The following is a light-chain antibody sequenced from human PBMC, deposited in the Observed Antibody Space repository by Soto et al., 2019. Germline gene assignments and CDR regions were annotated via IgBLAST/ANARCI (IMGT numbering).Light chain of an antibody. CDR2: DVS. Sequence: QSVLTQPRSASGSPGESVTITCTGTSSDVGGYNCVSWYQQRPDKAPKLMIYDVSKWPSGVPDRFSGSKSGNTASLTISGLQAEDEADYYCCSYAGSDTFYVFGTGTKLTVL. CDR1: SSDVGGYNC. V-gene: IGLV2-11*01. J-gene: IGLJ1*01. CDR3: CSYAGSDTFYV.